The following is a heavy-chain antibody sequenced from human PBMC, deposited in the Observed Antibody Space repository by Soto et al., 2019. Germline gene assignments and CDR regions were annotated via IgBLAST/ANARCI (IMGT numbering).Heavy chain of an antibody. CDR2: FYYSGST. CDR3: ARVQYYDSSGYYHRGFY. Sequence: SETLSLTCTVSGGSISSGPYSWGWIRQPPGKGLEWIGTFYYSGSTYYNPSLESRVTISVDTSKNQFSLKVSSVTAADTAVYYCARVQYYDSSGYYHRGFYWGQGTLVTVSS. CDR1: GGSISSGPYS. V-gene: IGHV4-39*01. D-gene: IGHD3-22*01. J-gene: IGHJ4*02.